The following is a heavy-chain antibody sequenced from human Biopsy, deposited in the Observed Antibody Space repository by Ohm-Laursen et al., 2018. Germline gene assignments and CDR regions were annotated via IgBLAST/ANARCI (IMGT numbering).Heavy chain of an antibody. CDR1: GFSFSTYG. D-gene: IGHD6-19*01. CDR2: IWYDGTNK. CDR3: ASDRDSSGSFRWNH. Sequence: SLRLSCAASGFSFSTYGIYWVRQAPGKGLEWVAAIWYDGTNKYYAESVKGRFTITRDNSKNTLYLQMNSLRAEDTAVYYCASDRDSSGSFRWNHWGQGTLVTVSS. V-gene: IGHV3-33*07. J-gene: IGHJ5*02.